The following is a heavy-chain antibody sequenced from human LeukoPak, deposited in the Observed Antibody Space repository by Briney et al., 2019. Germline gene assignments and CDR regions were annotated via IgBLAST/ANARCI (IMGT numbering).Heavy chain of an antibody. D-gene: IGHD3-16*02. CDR2: SSSSDDGK. V-gene: IGHV3-23*01. Sequence: GGSLRLSCTASGLSLNSYAISWVRQVPGKGLEWVSASSSSDDGKWYADSVRGRFTISRDTSKNTVYLQMNSLRAEDTALYYCARDWFTRLGELSPDRAFDYWGQGTLATVSS. CDR3: ARDWFTRLGELSPDRAFDY. J-gene: IGHJ4*02. CDR1: GLSLNSYA.